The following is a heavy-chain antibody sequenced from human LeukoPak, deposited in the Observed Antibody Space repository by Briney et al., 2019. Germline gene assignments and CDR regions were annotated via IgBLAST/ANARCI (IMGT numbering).Heavy chain of an antibody. V-gene: IGHV1-2*02. CDR3: AREGDSSGYSY. D-gene: IGHD3-22*01. J-gene: IGHJ4*02. Sequence: GASVKVSCRASGYTFIAYYMHWVRQAPGQGLEWMGWINPSSGGTNYAQKFQGRVTMTRDTSISTAYMELSSLRSEDTVVYYCAREGDSSGYSYWGQGTLVTVSS. CDR2: INPSSGGT. CDR1: GYTFIAYY.